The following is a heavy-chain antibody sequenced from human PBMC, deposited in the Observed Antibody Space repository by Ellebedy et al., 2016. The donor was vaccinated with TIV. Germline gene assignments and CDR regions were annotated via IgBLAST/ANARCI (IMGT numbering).Heavy chain of an antibody. CDR2: ISSSGNLI. J-gene: IGHJ4*02. D-gene: IGHD3-22*01. Sequence: GESLKISXAASGFTFSSYGMNWVRQAPGKGLEWVSSISSSGNLIHYADSVKGRFTISRDNAKNSLYLQMNSLRAEDTAVYYCAKDLYSLLSLDYDTSADYWGQGTLVSVSS. V-gene: IGHV3-21*01. CDR3: AKDLYSLLSLDYDTSADY. CDR1: GFTFSSYG.